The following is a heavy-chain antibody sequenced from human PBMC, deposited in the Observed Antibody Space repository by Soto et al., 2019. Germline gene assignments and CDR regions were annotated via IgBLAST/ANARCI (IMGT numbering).Heavy chain of an antibody. Sequence: ASVKVSCKASGYTFTSYDINWVRQATGQGLEWIGWMNPNSGNTGYAQKYQGRVTMTRNTSISTAYMELSSLRSEDTAVYYCARRMGAAAGTWYYYYYGMDVWGQGTTVTVSS. CDR3: ARRMGAAAGTWYYYYYGMDV. V-gene: IGHV1-8*01. J-gene: IGHJ6*02. CDR2: MNPNSGNT. CDR1: GYTFTSYD. D-gene: IGHD6-13*01.